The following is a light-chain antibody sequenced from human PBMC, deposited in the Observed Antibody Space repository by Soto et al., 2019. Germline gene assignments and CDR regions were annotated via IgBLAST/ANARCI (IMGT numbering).Light chain of an antibody. CDR2: GAS. CDR3: QQSYTTSIT. J-gene: IGKJ5*01. Sequence: DIQMTQSPSSPSASVGDRVTITCRASQRISTYLNWYQQKPGKAPKLLIYGASTLQGGVPSRFSGSGSGTDFTLTISSLQPEDFATYYCQQSYTTSITFGQGTRLEIK. CDR1: QRISTY. V-gene: IGKV1-39*01.